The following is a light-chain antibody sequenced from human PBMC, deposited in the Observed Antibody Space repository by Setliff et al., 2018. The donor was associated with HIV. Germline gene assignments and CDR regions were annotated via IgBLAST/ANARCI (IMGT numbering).Light chain of an antibody. V-gene: IGLV2-11*01. J-gene: IGLJ1*01. CDR3: CSYAGSYSYM. Sequence: VLTQPASVSGSPGQSVTFSCTGSSSDVGAFDYVSWYQQHPGKAPKLLIYDVTRRPSGVPDRFSGSKSGNTASLTISGLQAEDEADYYCCSYAGSYSYMFGTGTKVTVL. CDR1: SSDVGAFDY. CDR2: DVT.